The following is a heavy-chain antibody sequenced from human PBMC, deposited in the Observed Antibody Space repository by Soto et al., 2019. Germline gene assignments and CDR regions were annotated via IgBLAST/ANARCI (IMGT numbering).Heavy chain of an antibody. CDR1: VGSISTCCRY. V-gene: IGHV4-39*01. CDR3: ARHLPLLVSPSIAPWQLVSSAFDS. D-gene: IGHD6-6*01. CDR2: IYYSGIT. Sequence: AETLSVTCTVPVGSISTCCRYWGWIRQSPGKGREWTRRIYYSGITYYNPSLKSRVTISMETSKNQFSLRLYSVTAADTAVYYCARHLPLLVSPSIAPWQLVSSAFDSWGQGTQVTVSS. J-gene: IGHJ4*02.